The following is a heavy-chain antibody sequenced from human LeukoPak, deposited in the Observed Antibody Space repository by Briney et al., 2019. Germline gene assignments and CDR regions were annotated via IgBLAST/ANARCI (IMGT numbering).Heavy chain of an antibody. Sequence: ASVKVSCKASGYTFTSYGISWVRQAPGQGLEWMGWISAYNGNTNYAQKLQGRVTMTTDTSTSTAYMELRSLRSDDTAVYYCARESAAAGTWAPYYFDYWGQGTLVTVSS. D-gene: IGHD6-13*01. CDR2: ISAYNGNT. J-gene: IGHJ4*02. CDR1: GYTFTSYG. V-gene: IGHV1-18*01. CDR3: ARESAAAGTWAPYYFDY.